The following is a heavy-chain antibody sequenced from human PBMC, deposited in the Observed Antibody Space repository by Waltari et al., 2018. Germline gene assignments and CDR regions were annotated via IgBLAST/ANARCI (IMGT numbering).Heavy chain of an antibody. CDR3: TRGYHGLDP. J-gene: IGHJ5*02. D-gene: IGHD1-20*01. V-gene: IGHV3-72*01. CDR1: GFTFSEHY. CDR2: IRPKAENYAA. Sequence: EVQLVESGGSVVQPGGSLTLSCATSGFTFSEHYMDWVRQAPGKGLEWIARIRPKAENYAAYYAASVQGRFTISRDDSKNLYLQMNNLKIEDTAIYFYTRGYHGLDPWGQGTLVSVSS.